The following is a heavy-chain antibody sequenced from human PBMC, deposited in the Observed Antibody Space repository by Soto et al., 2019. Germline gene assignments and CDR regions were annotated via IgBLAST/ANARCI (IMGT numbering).Heavy chain of an antibody. Sequence: GGSLRLSCAASGFTFSSYGMHWVRQAPGKGLEWVAVIWYDGSNKYYADSVKGRFTISRDNSKNTLYLQMNSLRAEDTAVYSGARDLLKFNWGGDAFDIWGQGTMVTVSS. D-gene: IGHD7-27*01. J-gene: IGHJ3*02. V-gene: IGHV3-33*01. CDR1: GFTFSSYG. CDR2: IWYDGSNK. CDR3: ARDLLKFNWGGDAFDI.